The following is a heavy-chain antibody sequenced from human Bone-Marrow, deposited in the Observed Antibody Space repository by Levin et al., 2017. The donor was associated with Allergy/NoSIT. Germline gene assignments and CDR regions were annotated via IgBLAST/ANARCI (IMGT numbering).Heavy chain of an antibody. J-gene: IGHJ4*02. Sequence: LKISCAASGFTFSTYWMNWVRQVPGKGLVWVSRISSDGGITTYADSVKGRFSISRDNAKNTLYLQMNSLTAEDTAVYYCARGCVSTNCPTLLWGQGTLVTVSS. CDR2: ISSDGGIT. CDR3: ARGCVSTNCPTLL. V-gene: IGHV3-74*01. D-gene: IGHD2-2*01. CDR1: GFTFSTYW.